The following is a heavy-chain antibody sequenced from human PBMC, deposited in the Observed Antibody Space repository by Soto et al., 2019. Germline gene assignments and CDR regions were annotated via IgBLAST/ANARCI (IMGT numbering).Heavy chain of an antibody. J-gene: IGHJ3*02. Sequence: QVQLVQSGAEVKKPGSSVKVSCKASGGTFSSYAISWVRQAPGQGLEWMGGIIPIFGTANYAQKFQGRVTITADESTSTAYMELSSLRSEDTAVYYCERADYYDSSGYYGDAFDIWGQGTMVTVSS. V-gene: IGHV1-69*01. CDR2: IIPIFGTA. D-gene: IGHD3-22*01. CDR1: GGTFSSYA. CDR3: ERADYYDSSGYYGDAFDI.